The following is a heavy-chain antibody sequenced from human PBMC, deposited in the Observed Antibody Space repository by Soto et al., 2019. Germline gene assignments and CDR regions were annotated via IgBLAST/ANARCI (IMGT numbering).Heavy chain of an antibody. D-gene: IGHD5-12*01. CDR1: GFTFSSYA. Sequence: GGSLRLSCAASGFTFSSYAMHWVRQAPGKGLEWISYISFSSQTIYYADSVKGRFTVSRDNAKKSLYLQMNTLRVEDTAVYYCARASSGYDLGDDFWGQGTLVTVSS. V-gene: IGHV3-48*01. J-gene: IGHJ4*02. CDR2: ISFSSQTI. CDR3: ARASSGYDLGDDF.